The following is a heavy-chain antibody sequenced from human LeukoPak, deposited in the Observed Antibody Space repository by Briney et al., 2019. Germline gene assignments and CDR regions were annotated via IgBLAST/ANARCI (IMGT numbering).Heavy chain of an antibody. Sequence: ASVKVSCKAAGYTFTSYAMHWVRQAPGQRLECMGWINTGNGNTKYSQKFQGRVTITRDTSASTAYMDLSSLRSEDTAVYYCARNTETAIPLPYYFDYWGQGTLVTVSS. J-gene: IGHJ4*02. CDR1: GYTFTSYA. V-gene: IGHV1-3*04. D-gene: IGHD2-21*02. CDR2: INTGNGNT. CDR3: ARNTETAIPLPYYFDY.